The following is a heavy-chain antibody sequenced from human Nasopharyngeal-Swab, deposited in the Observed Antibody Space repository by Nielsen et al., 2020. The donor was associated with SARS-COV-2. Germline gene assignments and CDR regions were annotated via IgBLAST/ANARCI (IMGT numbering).Heavy chain of an antibody. J-gene: IGHJ4*02. CDR2: IYYSGST. CDR3: ASLLWFGEYYFDY. V-gene: IGHV4-31*03. CDR1: GGSISSGGYY. D-gene: IGHD3-10*01. Sequence: SETLSLTCTVSGGSISSGGYYWSWIRQHPGKGLEWIGYIYYSGSTYYNPSLKSRVTISVDTSKNQFSLKLNSVTAADTAVYYCASLLWFGEYYFDYWGQGTLVTVSS.